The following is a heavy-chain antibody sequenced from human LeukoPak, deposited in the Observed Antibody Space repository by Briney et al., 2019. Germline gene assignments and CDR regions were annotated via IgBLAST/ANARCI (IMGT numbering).Heavy chain of an antibody. V-gene: IGHV3-23*01. CDR3: TRELVSSGTGYFDL. J-gene: IGHJ2*01. Sequence: GGSLRLSCAASGFTFSSYAMSWVRQAPGKGLEWVSAISGSGGSTYYADSVKGRFTISRDNSQNTLRLQMNSLRADDTAVYYCTRELVSSGTGYFDLWGRGTLVTVSS. CDR1: GFTFSSYA. D-gene: IGHD3-10*01. CDR2: ISGSGGST.